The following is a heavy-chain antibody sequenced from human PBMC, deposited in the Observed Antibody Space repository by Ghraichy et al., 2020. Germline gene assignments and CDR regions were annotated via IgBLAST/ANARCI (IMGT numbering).Heavy chain of an antibody. CDR1: GGSISSYY. Sequence: SETLSLTCTVSGGSISSYYWSWIRQPPGKGLEWIGYIYTSGSTNYNPSLKSRVTISVDTSKNQFSLKLSPVTAADTAVYYCARRGNRYYYDSSGYSLGSPEKSSYWYFDLWGRGTLVTVSS. V-gene: IGHV4-4*09. D-gene: IGHD3-22*01. CDR3: ARRGNRYYYDSSGYSLGSPEKSSYWYFDL. CDR2: IYTSGST. J-gene: IGHJ2*01.